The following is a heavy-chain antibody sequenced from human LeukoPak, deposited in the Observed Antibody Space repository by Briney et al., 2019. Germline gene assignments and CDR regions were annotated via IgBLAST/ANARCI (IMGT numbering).Heavy chain of an antibody. CDR2: IDWEDYK. J-gene: IGHJ4*02. CDR3: ARSPSLLHFDY. Sequence: ESGPTLVNPTHTLTLTCTFSGFSLSTSGMCVSWIRQPPGKALEWLARIDWEDYKYYTTSLKTRLTISKDTSKNQVVLTMTNMDPVDTATYYCARSPSLLHFDYWGQGTLVSVSS. V-gene: IGHV2-70*11. D-gene: IGHD1-26*01. CDR1: GFSLSTSGMC.